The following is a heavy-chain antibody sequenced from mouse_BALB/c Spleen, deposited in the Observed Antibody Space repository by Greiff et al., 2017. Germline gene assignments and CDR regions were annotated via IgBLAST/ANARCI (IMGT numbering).Heavy chain of an antibody. V-gene: IGHV14-3*02. D-gene: IGHD2-2*01. Sequence: EVQLQQSGAELVKPGASVKLSCTASGFNIKDTYMHWVKQRPEQGLEWIGYINPYNDGTKYNEKFKGKATLTSDKSSSTAYMELSSLTSEDSAVYYCARGGLRRAWFAYWGQGTLVTVSA. CDR2: INPYNDGT. CDR1: GFNIKDTY. J-gene: IGHJ3*01. CDR3: ARGGLRRAWFAY.